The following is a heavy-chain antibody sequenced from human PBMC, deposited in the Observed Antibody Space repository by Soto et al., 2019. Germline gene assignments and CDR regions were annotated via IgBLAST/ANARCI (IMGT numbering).Heavy chain of an antibody. V-gene: IGHV1-3*01. CDR3: ARQSSITFDY. D-gene: IGHD1-20*01. Sequence: QVQIVQSGAELKKPGASVKISCKASGYSFTNFPINWVRQAPGQRLEWMGWINGGNGNTQYSQKFQGRVIISRDTSASTAYMELSSLRSEDTAVYFCARQSSITFDYWGLGTLVTVSS. CDR1: GYSFTNFP. J-gene: IGHJ4*02. CDR2: INGGNGNT.